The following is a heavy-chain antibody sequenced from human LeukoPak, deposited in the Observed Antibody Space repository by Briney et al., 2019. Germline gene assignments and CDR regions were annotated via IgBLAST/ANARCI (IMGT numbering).Heavy chain of an antibody. CDR2: IYYNGDT. J-gene: IGHJ4*02. CDR1: GGSVSNSLYY. CDR3: ARVLRAASWRSYDY. D-gene: IGHD5-18*01. V-gene: IGHV4-61*01. Sequence: SETLSLTCTVSGGSVSNSLYYWSWIRQPPGKGLEWIGYIYYNGDTNYNPSLKSRVIISIDTFSNQFSLRLNSMTAADTAVYYCARVLRAASWRSYDYWGQGSLVTVSS.